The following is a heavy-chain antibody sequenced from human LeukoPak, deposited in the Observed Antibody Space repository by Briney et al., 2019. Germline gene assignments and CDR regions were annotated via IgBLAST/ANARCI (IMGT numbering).Heavy chain of an antibody. J-gene: IGHJ3*02. CDR2: IYPGDSHT. CDR1: GCGFTSYW. CDR3: ARRSTVDGYGQTGAFDI. D-gene: IGHD5-24*01. Sequence: GGALQISSKGSGCGFTSYWIGWGRRLPGKGLGWRGIIYPGDSHTRSSPSFQAQLTISPDNSISTAYLQWSSLKASDTAMYYCARRSTVDGYGQTGAFDIWGQGTMVTVSS. V-gene: IGHV5-51*01.